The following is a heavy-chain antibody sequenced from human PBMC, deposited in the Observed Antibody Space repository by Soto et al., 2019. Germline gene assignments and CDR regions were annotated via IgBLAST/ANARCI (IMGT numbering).Heavy chain of an antibody. V-gene: IGHV4-59*01. D-gene: IGHD2-21*02. CDR3: ARDLWGYCGTDCYPLDV. J-gene: IGHJ6*02. CDR1: GGSISSYY. Sequence: SETLSLTCSVSGGSISSYYWIWIRQPPGKGLEWIAYIYYSGSTSYNPSLKSRVSISLDTSKNQFSLKLSSVTAADTAVYYCARDLWGYCGTDCYPLDVWGQGTTVTVS. CDR2: IYYSGST.